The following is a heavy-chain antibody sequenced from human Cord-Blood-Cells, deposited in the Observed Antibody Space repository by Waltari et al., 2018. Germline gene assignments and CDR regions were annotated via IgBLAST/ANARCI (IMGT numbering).Heavy chain of an antibody. CDR1: GYTFTGYY. Sequence: QVQLVQSGAEVKKPGASVKVSCKASGYTFTGYYMHWVPQAPGQGLEWVGWINPDRGGTNYAQKFQCWVTMTRETSISTAYMELSRLRSDDTAVYYCARGALGSGWYAFDIWGQGTMVTVSS. V-gene: IGHV1-2*04. J-gene: IGHJ3*02. CDR2: INPDRGGT. D-gene: IGHD6-19*01. CDR3: ARGALGSGWYAFDI.